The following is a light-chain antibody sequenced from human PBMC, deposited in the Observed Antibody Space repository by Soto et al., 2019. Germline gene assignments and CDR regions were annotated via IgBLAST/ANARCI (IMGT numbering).Light chain of an antibody. V-gene: IGKV1-17*03. CDR3: LQHRSYPWT. J-gene: IGKJ1*01. Sequence: DIQMTQSPSAMSASVGDRVTITCRASQGISNSLAWFQQKPGKVPKCLIFAASSLESGVPSRFSVSGSGTEFTLTISSLQPEDSAIYYCLQHRSYPWTFGQGTKLEIK. CDR1: QGISNS. CDR2: AAS.